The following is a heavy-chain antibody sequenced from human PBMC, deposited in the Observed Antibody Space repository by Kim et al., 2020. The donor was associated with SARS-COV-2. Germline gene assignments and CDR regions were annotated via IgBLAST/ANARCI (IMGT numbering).Heavy chain of an antibody. V-gene: IGHV4-34*01. CDR2: SGST. Sequence: SGSTNYNPSLQSRVTISVDTSKNQFSLKLPSVTAADTAVYYCARGVPGYWGQGTLVTVSS. J-gene: IGHJ4*02. CDR3: ARGVPGY.